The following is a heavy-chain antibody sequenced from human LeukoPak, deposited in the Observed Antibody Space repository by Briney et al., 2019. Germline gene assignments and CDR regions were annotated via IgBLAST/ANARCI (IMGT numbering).Heavy chain of an antibody. D-gene: IGHD2-15*01. Sequence: ASVKVSCKSSGYTFTGYYIHWMRHAPGQGLEWMGWINPNSGGTNYAQKFQGRVTMTRDTSISTAYMELSRLRSDDTAVYYCAREGSCSSYDYWGQGTLVTVSS. J-gene: IGHJ4*02. CDR2: INPNSGGT. CDR1: GYTFTGYY. V-gene: IGHV1-2*02. CDR3: AREGSCSSYDY.